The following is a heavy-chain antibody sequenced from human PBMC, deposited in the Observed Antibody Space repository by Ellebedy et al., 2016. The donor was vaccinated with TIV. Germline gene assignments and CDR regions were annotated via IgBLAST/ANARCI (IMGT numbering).Heavy chain of an antibody. CDR3: ARYGNLGY. J-gene: IGHJ4*02. Sequence: PGGSLRLSCAASGFTFISYGMHWVRQAPGKGPELVAVISFDGSTPYYADFVKGRFAISRDNAKNSLYLQMNSLRAEDTAVYYCARYGNLGYWGQGTLVTVSS. CDR2: ISFDGSTP. D-gene: IGHD1-1*01. CDR1: GFTFISYG. V-gene: IGHV3-30*03.